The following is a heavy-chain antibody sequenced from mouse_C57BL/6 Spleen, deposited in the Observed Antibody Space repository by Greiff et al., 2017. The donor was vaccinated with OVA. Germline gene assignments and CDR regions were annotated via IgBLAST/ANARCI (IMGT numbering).Heavy chain of an antibody. Sequence: VQLQQPGAELVKPGASVKMSCKASGYTFTSYWITWVKQRPGQGLEWIGDIYPGSGSTNYNEKFKSKATLTVDTSSSTAYMQLSSLTSEDSAVYYCARRRGYDGAWFAYWGQGTLVTVSA. CDR3: ARRRGYDGAWFAY. CDR2: IYPGSGST. CDR1: GYTFTSYW. D-gene: IGHD2-2*01. V-gene: IGHV1-55*01. J-gene: IGHJ3*01.